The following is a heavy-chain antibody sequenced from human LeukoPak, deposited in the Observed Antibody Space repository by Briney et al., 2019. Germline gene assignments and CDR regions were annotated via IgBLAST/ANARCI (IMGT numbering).Heavy chain of an antibody. CDR1: GGSTSSGDYY. Sequence: SQTLSLTCTVSGGSTSSGDYYWSWIRQPPGKGLEWIGYIYYSGSTYYNPSLKSRVTISVDTSKNQFSLKLSSVTAADTAVYYCAREPRGRDYDFWSGYDPPDYYYYMDVWGKGTTVTVSS. CDR2: IYYSGST. D-gene: IGHD3-3*01. CDR3: AREPRGRDYDFWSGYDPPDYYYYMDV. J-gene: IGHJ6*03. V-gene: IGHV4-30-4*08.